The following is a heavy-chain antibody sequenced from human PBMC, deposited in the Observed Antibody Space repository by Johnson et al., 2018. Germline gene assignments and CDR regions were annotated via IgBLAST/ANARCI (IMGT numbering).Heavy chain of an antibody. CDR3: TIRYFHDSSGYYQGDY. D-gene: IGHD3-22*01. V-gene: IGHV3-73*01. J-gene: IGHJ4*02. Sequence: VQLVQSGGGLLQPGGSLKLSCAASGFTFSGSAMHWVRQASGKGLEWVGRIRSKANNYATSYGASVKGWFTISRDDSKNTAYLQMNSRETEDTALDYCTIRYFHDSSGYYQGDYWGQGTLVTVSS. CDR1: GFTFSGSA. CDR2: IRSKANNYAT.